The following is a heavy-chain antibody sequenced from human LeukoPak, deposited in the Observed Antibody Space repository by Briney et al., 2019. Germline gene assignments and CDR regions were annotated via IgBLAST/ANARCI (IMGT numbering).Heavy chain of an antibody. CDR3: ARDVGFYDTSGYLTPPDY. D-gene: IGHD3-22*01. CDR2: IHYSGST. CDR1: GGSISSSNYY. Sequence: PSETLSLTCTVSGGSISSSNYYWGWIRQPPGKGLEWIGSIHYSGSTFYNPSLQSRVTMSLDTSKNQFSLKLSSVTAADTAVFYCARDVGFYDTSGYLTPPDYWGQGTLVTVSS. J-gene: IGHJ4*02. V-gene: IGHV4-39*07.